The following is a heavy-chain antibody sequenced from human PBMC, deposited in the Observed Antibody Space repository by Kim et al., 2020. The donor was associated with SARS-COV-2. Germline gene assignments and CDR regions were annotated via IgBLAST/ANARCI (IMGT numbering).Heavy chain of an antibody. J-gene: IGHJ4*02. CDR3: AREEKGYSYGYDY. CDR1: GGTFSSYA. D-gene: IGHD5-18*01. V-gene: IGHV1-69*13. Sequence: SVKVSCKASGGTFSSYAISWVRQAPGQGLEWMGGIIPIFGTANYAQKFQGRVTITADESTSTAYMELSSLRSEDTAVYYCAREEKGYSYGYDYWGQGTLVTVSS. CDR2: IIPIFGTA.